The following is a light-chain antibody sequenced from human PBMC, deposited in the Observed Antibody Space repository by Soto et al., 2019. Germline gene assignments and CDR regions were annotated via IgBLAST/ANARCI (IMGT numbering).Light chain of an antibody. CDR1: SSDVGGYNY. CDR2: EVT. J-gene: IGLJ1*01. V-gene: IGLV2-8*01. CDR3: SSYAGSNNLKV. Sequence: QSELTQPTSASGSPGQSVTISCTGTSSDVGGYNYVSWYQQHPGKAPKLMFYEVTKRPSGVPVRFSGSKSGNTASLTVSGLQAEDEADYYCSSYAGSNNLKVFGTGTKVTVL.